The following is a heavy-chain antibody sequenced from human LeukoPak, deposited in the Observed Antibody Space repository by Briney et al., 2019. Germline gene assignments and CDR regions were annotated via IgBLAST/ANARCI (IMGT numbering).Heavy chain of an antibody. CDR1: GGSISSGGYS. J-gene: IGHJ4*02. CDR2: IYHSGST. D-gene: IGHD6-19*01. CDR3: ARGIAVAGDYYFDY. Sequence: SQTLSLTCAVSGGSISSGGYSWSWIRQPPGKGLEWIGYIYHSGSTYYNPSLKSRVAISVDRSKNQFSLKLSSVTAADTAVYYCARGIAVAGDYYFDYWGQGTLVTVSS. V-gene: IGHV4-30-2*01.